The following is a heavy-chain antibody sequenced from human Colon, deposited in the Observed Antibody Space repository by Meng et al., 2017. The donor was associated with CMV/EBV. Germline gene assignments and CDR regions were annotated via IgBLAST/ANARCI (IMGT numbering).Heavy chain of an antibody. J-gene: IGHJ5*02. CDR3: ARDMIGPKIVAKVFDP. D-gene: IGHD2-21*01. CDR2: ISSSGTSM. CDR1: GTIFSAYD. V-gene: IGHV3-48*03. Sequence: GESLKISCAVSGTIFSAYDMHWVRQAPGKGLEWVSHISSSGTSMYYADSVKGRFTISRDNAKSSLYLQMTSLRAEDTAVYYCARDMIGPKIVAKVFDPWGQGTLVTVSS.